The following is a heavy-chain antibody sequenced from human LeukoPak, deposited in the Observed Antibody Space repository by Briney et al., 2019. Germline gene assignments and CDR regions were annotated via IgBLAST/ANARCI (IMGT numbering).Heavy chain of an antibody. V-gene: IGHV1-46*01. CDR1: GYTFTNYY. CDR3: ARHPSNYYDSSGYFGCFDP. Sequence: ASVKVSCKASGYTFTNYYMHWVRQAPGQGLEWMGIINPSGGGTTYAQKFQGRVSMTRDTSTSTFCMDLSSLRSEDTAVYYCARHPSNYYDSSGYFGCFDPWGQGTLVTVSS. D-gene: IGHD3-22*01. CDR2: INPSGGGT. J-gene: IGHJ5*02.